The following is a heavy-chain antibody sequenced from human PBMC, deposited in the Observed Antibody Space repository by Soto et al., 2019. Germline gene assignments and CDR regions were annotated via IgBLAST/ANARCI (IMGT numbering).Heavy chain of an antibody. J-gene: IGHJ3*02. Sequence: GGSLRLSCAASGFTFSSYAMSWVRQAPGKGLEWVSAISGSGGSTYYADSVKGRFTISIDNSKNTLYLQMNSLRAEDTAVYYCAKDRLRYFDWLSPDAFYIWGQGTMVTVSS. CDR2: ISGSGGST. CDR1: GFTFSSYA. V-gene: IGHV3-23*01. CDR3: AKDRLRYFDWLSPDAFYI. D-gene: IGHD3-9*01.